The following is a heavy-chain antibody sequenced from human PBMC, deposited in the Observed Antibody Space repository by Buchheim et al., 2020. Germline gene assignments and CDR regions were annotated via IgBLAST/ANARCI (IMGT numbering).Heavy chain of an antibody. V-gene: IGHV1-3*01. Sequence: QVQLVQSGAEVKKPGASVKVSCKASGYTFTSYAMHWVRQAPGQRFEWMGWINAGNGNTKYSQKFQGRVTITRDTSASTPYMELSSLRSEDTAVYYCARDRRDIVLMVYAPHYFDYWGQGT. J-gene: IGHJ4*02. CDR2: INAGNGNT. D-gene: IGHD2-8*01. CDR1: GYTFTSYA. CDR3: ARDRRDIVLMVYAPHYFDY.